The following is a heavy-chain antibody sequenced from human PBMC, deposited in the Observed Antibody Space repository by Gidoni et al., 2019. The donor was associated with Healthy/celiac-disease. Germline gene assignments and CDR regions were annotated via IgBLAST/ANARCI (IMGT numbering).Heavy chain of an antibody. J-gene: IGHJ5*02. CDR1: GFPFSSYG. Sequence: QVQLVESGGGVVQPGRSLRLSCAASGFPFSSYGMHWVRQAPGKGLEWVAVISYDGSNKYYADSVKGRFTISRDNSKNTLYLQMNSLRAEDTAVYYCAKETTYCSSTSCYRWFDPWGQGTLVTVSS. V-gene: IGHV3-30*18. D-gene: IGHD2-2*01. CDR2: ISYDGSNK. CDR3: AKETTYCSSTSCYRWFDP.